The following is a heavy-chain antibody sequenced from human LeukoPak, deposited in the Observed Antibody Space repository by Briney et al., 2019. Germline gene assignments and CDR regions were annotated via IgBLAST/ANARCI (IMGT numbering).Heavy chain of an antibody. CDR2: ISGDGGST. J-gene: IGHJ6*02. V-gene: IGHV3-43*02. Sequence: GGSLRLYCAASGFTFDDYAMHWVRQAPGKGLEWVSLISGDGGSTYYADSVKGRFTISRDNSKNSLYLQMNSLRTEDTALYYCAKDIFEKLPAAMYYYYYGMDVWGQGTTVTVSS. CDR3: AKDIFEKLPAAMYYYYYGMDV. CDR1: GFTFDDYA. D-gene: IGHD2-2*01.